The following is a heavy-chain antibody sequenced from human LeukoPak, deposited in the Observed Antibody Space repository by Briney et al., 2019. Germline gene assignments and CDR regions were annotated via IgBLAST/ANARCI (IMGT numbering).Heavy chain of an antibody. CDR1: GLTFSSDA. J-gene: IGHJ1*01. D-gene: IGHD3-22*01. CDR2: ISGSGGST. CDR3: ADYYYDSSGYYPEYFQH. V-gene: IGHV3-23*01. Sequence: GGSLRLTCAASGLTFSSDAMSWVRQAPGKGLEWVSAISGSGGSTYYADSVKGRFTISRDNSKNTLYLQMNSLRAEDTAVYYCADYYYDSSGYYPEYFQHWGQGTLVTVSS.